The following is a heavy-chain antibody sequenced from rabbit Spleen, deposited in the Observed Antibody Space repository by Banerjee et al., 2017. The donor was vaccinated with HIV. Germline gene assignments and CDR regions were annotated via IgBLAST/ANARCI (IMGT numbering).Heavy chain of an antibody. J-gene: IGHJ6*01. V-gene: IGHV1S45*01. Sequence: QEQLEESGGDLVKPGASLTLTCTASGFSFSSSDYMCWVRQAPGKGLEWIACIEAGGSGFTYFASWAKGRFTISKTSSTTVTLQMTSLTAADTATYFCARAGYIADGYDLWGPGTLVTVS. D-gene: IGHD6-1*01. CDR1: GFSFSSSDY. CDR3: ARAGYIADGYDL. CDR2: IEAGGSGFT.